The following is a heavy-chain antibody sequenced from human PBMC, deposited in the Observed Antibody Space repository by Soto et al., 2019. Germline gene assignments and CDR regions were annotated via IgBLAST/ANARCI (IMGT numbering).Heavy chain of an antibody. CDR2: IYYSGST. Sequence: PSETLSLTCTVSGGSISSGGYYWSWIRQHPGKGLEWIGYIYYSGSTYYNPSLKSRVTITVDTSKNQFSLKLSSVTAADTAVYYCAREGSCSGGSCYPYHYYFDYWGQGTLVTVS. V-gene: IGHV4-31*02. J-gene: IGHJ4*02. CDR1: GGSISSGGYY. CDR3: AREGSCSGGSCYPYHYYFDY. D-gene: IGHD2-15*01.